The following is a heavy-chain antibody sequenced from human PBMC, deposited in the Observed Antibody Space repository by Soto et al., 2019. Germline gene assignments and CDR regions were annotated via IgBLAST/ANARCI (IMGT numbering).Heavy chain of an antibody. CDR3: TRHGDSSSWSSRSDYYYYGMDV. D-gene: IGHD6-13*01. V-gene: IGHV3-73*02. J-gene: IGHJ6*02. CDR2: IRSKADSYAT. Sequence: EVQLVESGGGLVQPGGSLKLSCAASGFTFSGSAMHWVRQASGKGLEWVGRIRSKADSYATAYAASVKGRFTISRDDSKNTAYLQMNSLKTEDTAVYYCTRHGDSSSWSSRSDYYYYGMDVSGQGTTVTVSS. CDR1: GFTFSGSA.